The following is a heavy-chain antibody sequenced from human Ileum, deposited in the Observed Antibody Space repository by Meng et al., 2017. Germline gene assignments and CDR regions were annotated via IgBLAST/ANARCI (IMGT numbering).Heavy chain of an antibody. Sequence: EGLLVESGGGLVKPGGSLRSLCAASGFTFSSYSMNWVRQAPGKGLEWVSSISSSNSYIYYADSVKGRFTISRDNAKNSLYLQMNSLRAEDTAVYYCAISDWFDPWGQGTLVTVSS. V-gene: IGHV3-21*01. J-gene: IGHJ5*02. CDR2: ISSSNSYI. CDR3: AISDWFDP. D-gene: IGHD2/OR15-2a*01. CDR1: GFTFSSYS.